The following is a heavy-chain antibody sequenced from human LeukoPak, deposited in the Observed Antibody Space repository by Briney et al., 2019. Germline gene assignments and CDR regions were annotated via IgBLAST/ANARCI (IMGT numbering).Heavy chain of an antibody. V-gene: IGHV3-9*01. Sequence: GGSLRLSCAASGFTFDDFAMHWVRQAPGKGLEWVSGITWNSGSIAYADSVKGRFTISRDNAKNSLYLQMNNLRVEDTALYYCAKDRGGYRSSWYSFDYWGQGTLVTVSS. CDR3: AKDRGGYRSSWYSFDY. CDR1: GFTFDDFA. J-gene: IGHJ4*02. D-gene: IGHD6-13*01. CDR2: ITWNSGSI.